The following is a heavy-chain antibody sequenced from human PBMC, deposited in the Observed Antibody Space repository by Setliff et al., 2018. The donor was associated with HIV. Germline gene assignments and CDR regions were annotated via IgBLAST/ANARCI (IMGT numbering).Heavy chain of an antibody. D-gene: IGHD3-9*01. CDR1: GGTFSSYA. Sequence: ASVKVSCKASGGTFSSYAISWVRQAPGQGLEWMGGIIPIFGNTGYAQKFQGRVTMTRDTSISTAYMELNNLKFEDTAVYYCARKYYDILTGYCAADYWGQGTLVTVSS. CDR2: IIPIFGNT. V-gene: IGHV1-8*02. CDR3: ARKYYDILTGYCAADY. J-gene: IGHJ4*02.